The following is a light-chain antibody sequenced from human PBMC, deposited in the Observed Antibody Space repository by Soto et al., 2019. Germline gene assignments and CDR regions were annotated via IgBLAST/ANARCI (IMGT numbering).Light chain of an antibody. Sequence: QSVLTQPRSVSGSPGQSVTISCTGTSSDVGGYNYVSWYQQHPGKAPKLMIYDVGKRPSGVPDRFSGSKSGNTASLTISGLQAEDEADYYCCSYAGTYTFSYVFGTGTKVTVL. CDR1: SSDVGGYNY. CDR3: CSYAGTYTFSYV. CDR2: DVG. V-gene: IGLV2-11*01. J-gene: IGLJ1*01.